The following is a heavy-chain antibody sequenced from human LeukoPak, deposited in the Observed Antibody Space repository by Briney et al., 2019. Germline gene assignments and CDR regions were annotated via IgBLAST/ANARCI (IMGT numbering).Heavy chain of an antibody. J-gene: IGHJ6*02. CDR2: IWYDGSNK. CDR3: ARDRGYSSSWDTYYGMDV. D-gene: IGHD6-13*01. Sequence: GGSLRLSCAASGFTFSSYGMHWVRQAPGKGLEWVAVIWYDGSNKYYADSVKGRFTISRDNSKNTLYLQMNSLRAEDPAVYYCARDRGYSSSWDTYYGMDVWGQGTTVTVSS. CDR1: GFTFSSYG. V-gene: IGHV3-33*01.